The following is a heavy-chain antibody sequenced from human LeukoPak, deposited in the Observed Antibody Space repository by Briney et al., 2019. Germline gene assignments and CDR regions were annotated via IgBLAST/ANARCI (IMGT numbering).Heavy chain of an antibody. D-gene: IGHD6-13*01. CDR1: GFTFSSYW. J-gene: IGHJ4*02. Sequence: PGGSVRLSCAASGFTFSSYWMSWVRQAPGKGLEWVANIKQDGSEKYYVDSVKGRFTISRDNAKNSLYLQMNSLRAEDTAVYYCATTGYSSSWYYFDFWGQGTLVTVSS. CDR2: IKQDGSEK. CDR3: ATTGYSSSWYYFDF. V-gene: IGHV3-7*01.